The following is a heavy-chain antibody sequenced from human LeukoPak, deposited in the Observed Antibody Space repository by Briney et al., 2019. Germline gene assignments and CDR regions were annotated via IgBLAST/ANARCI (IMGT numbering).Heavy chain of an antibody. CDR1: GASISSYY. J-gene: IGHJ6*02. V-gene: IGHV4-59*12. CDR3: ARGYYGSGSQSYYYGMDV. Sequence: SETLSLTCAVSGASISSYYWSWIRQPPGKGLEWIGYIYYNGRTKYNPSLKSRVTISVDTSKNQFSLKMSSVTAADTAVYYCARGYYGSGSQSYYYGMDVWGQGTTVTVSS. D-gene: IGHD3-10*01. CDR2: IYYNGRT.